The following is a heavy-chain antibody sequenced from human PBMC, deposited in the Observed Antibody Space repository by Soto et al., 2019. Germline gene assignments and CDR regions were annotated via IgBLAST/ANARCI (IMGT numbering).Heavy chain of an antibody. CDR1: GYTFTSYG. V-gene: IGHV1-18*01. Sequence: GASVKVSCTDSGYTFTSYGISWVRQAPGQGLEWMGWISAYNGNTNYAQKLQGRVTMTTDTSTSTAYMELRSLRSDDTAVYYCARSQQLLVPYAFDIWVHRTTVT. CDR3: ARSQQLLVPYAFDI. D-gene: IGHD6-19*01. CDR2: ISAYNGNT. J-gene: IGHJ3*02.